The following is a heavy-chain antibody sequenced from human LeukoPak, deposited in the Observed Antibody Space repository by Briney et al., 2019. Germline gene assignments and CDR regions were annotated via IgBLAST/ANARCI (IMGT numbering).Heavy chain of an antibody. V-gene: IGHV4-59*12. Sequence: SETLSLTCTVSGGSISNSYWSWIRQPPGKGLEWIGYIYYSGSTNYSPSLKSRVTISVDTSKNQFSLKLSSVTAADTAIYYCARLRDLYNIFDYWGQGTLVTVSS. CDR2: IYYSGST. CDR3: ARLRDLYNIFDY. D-gene: IGHD1-1*01. CDR1: GGSISNSY. J-gene: IGHJ4*02.